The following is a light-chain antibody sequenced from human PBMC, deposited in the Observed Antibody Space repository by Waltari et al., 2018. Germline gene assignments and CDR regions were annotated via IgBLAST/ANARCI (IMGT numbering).Light chain of an antibody. CDR2: AVN. CDR1: SSNIGSQSY. Sequence: QSALTQPASVSGSPGQSITISCTGSSSNIGSQSYVSWYQQHAGKAPKLLISAVNQRPSGISRRFSGSKSGNTASLTISGLQAEDEADYYCSSFTTSSTWVFGGGTQLTVL. V-gene: IGLV2-14*03. J-gene: IGLJ3*02. CDR3: SSFTTSSTWV.